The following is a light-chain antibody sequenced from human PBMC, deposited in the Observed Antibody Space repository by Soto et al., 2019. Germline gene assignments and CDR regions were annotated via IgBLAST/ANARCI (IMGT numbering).Light chain of an antibody. CDR1: QSVSSSY. CDR3: PQFDISPLYT. CDR2: GAS. V-gene: IGKV3-20*01. J-gene: IGKJ2*01. Sequence: EIVLTQSPGTLSLSPGERATLSCRAIQSVSSSYLAWYQQKPGQAPRLLIYGASTRATGIPDRFSGSGSGTDFSLTISRLEPEDFAVYYCPQFDISPLYTFGQGTKVDIK.